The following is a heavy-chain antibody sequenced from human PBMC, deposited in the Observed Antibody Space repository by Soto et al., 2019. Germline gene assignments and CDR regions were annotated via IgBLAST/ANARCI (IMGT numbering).Heavy chain of an antibody. CDR2: IYPGDSDT. CDR1: GYSFTSYW. D-gene: IGHD3-16*01. V-gene: IGHV5-51*01. Sequence: GESLKISCKGSGYSFTSYWIGWVRQMPGKGLEWMGIIYPGDSDTRYSPSFQGQVTISADKSISTAYLQWSSLKASDTAMHYCARQGYLGEGNASYDHWGQGTLVTVSS. J-gene: IGHJ4*02. CDR3: ARQGYLGEGNASYDH.